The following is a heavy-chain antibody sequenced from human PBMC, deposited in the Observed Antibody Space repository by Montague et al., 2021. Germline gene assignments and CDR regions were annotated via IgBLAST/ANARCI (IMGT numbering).Heavy chain of an antibody. Sequence: CAICGDSVSSNDATWNWIRQSPSRGLEWLGRTYYRSKWYNEYAISVKSRITVNPDTSKNQFSLLLNSVTPEDTAVYYCARGWQKRFDPWGQGTLVTVSS. V-gene: IGHV6-1*01. D-gene: IGHD5-24*01. CDR1: GDSVSSNDAT. J-gene: IGHJ5*02. CDR2: TYYRSKWYN. CDR3: ARGWQKRFDP.